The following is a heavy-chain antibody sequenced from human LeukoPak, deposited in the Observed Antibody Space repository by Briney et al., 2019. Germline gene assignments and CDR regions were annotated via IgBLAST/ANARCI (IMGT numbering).Heavy chain of an antibody. CDR1: GYTFTSYY. V-gene: IGHV1-2*02. CDR2: INPNSGGT. CDR3: ASRSSSSGGGYYYYYYMDV. D-gene: IGHD6-6*01. J-gene: IGHJ6*03. Sequence: ASVKVSCKASGYTFTSYYMHWVRQAPGQGLEWMGWINPNSGGTNYAQKFQGRVTMTRDMSTSTVYMELSSPRSEDTAVYYCASRSSSSGGGYYYYYYMDVWGKGTTVTVSS.